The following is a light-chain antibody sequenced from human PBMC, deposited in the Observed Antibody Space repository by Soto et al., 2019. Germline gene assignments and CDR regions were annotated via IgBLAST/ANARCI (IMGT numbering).Light chain of an antibody. CDR3: QSYRNFSWA. CDR2: DVS. Sequence: EIRVTQSPSILSASIGDTVTITCRASQSVSAWLAWYQQKPGKAPKFLTYDVSSLESGVPSRFSGVGSGTEFTLTIDRLQPDDFATYYCQSYRNFSWAFGQGTKVAIK. J-gene: IGKJ1*01. V-gene: IGKV1-5*01. CDR1: QSVSAW.